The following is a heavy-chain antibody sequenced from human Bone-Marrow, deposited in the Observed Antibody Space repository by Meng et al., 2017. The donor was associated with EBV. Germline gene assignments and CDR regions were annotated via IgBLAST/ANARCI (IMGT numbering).Heavy chain of an antibody. CDR3: ARGGMVPDSSGYYDFDY. CDR2: INHSGST. CDR1: GGAICSADYP. V-gene: IGHV4-30-2*01. J-gene: IGHJ4*02. D-gene: IGHD3-22*01. Sequence: LPISGSGLVNPPHTLPLPGPVSGGAICSADYPWCSIRQPPGQGLEWIGYINHSGSTYYNPPLKSRATISVDRSKNQFSLKLSSVTASDTAVYYCARGGMVPDSSGYYDFDYWGQGTLVTVSS.